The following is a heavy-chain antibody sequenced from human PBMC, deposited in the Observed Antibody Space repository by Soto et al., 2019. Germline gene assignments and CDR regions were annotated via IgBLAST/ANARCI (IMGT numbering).Heavy chain of an antibody. D-gene: IGHD6-19*01. J-gene: IGHJ4*02. Sequence: SETLSLTCTVSGGSISSYYWTWIRQPPGKGLEWIGYISGSTNYNPSLKSRVTISVDTSKNQFSLKLSSVTAADTAVYYCARHVVAGRYTQFDYWGQGTLVTVSS. CDR2: ISGST. CDR1: GGSISSYY. V-gene: IGHV4-59*08. CDR3: ARHVVAGRYTQFDY.